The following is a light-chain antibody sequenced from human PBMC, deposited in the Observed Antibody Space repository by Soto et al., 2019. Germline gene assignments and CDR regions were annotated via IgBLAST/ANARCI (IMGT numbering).Light chain of an antibody. CDR3: MQATQFPWT. Sequence: DIVITHTPLSSPVTLGQPASISCRSSQGLVHSDGNTYLSWLQQRPGQPPRLLIYKISNRFSEVPDRFSGSGAGTDFTLKISRVEAEDVGVYYCMQATQFPWTFGQGTKVDIK. J-gene: IGKJ1*01. V-gene: IGKV2-24*01. CDR2: KIS. CDR1: QGLVHSDGNTY.